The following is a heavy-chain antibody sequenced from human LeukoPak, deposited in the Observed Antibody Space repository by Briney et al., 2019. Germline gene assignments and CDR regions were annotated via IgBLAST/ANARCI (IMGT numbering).Heavy chain of an antibody. J-gene: IGHJ3*02. D-gene: IGHD5-12*01. CDR3: ARHGGESIVAMILHAFDI. CDR2: IYYSGST. V-gene: IGHV4-59*08. CDR1: GGSISSYS. Sequence: PSETLSLTCTVPGGSISSYSWSWIRQPPGKGLEWIGSIYYSGSTNYNPSLKSRVTMSVDTSKNQFSLKLSSVTAADTAVYYCARHGGESIVAMILHAFDIWGQGTRVTVSS.